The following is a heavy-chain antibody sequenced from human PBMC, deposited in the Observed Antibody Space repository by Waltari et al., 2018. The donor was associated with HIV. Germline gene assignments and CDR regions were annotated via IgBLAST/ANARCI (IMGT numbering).Heavy chain of an antibody. V-gene: IGHV3-23*01. J-gene: IGHJ6*02. CDR1: GVTFSSYA. CDR2: ISGRGDIT. Sequence: EVQLLESGGGLVQSGGSLRLSCAASGVTFSSYAMSWVRQAPGKGLEWVSGISGRGDITYCADSVKGRFAISRDNSKNTLWLQMNSLRAEDTAVYYCAKVGKDDSSGYRTYGMDVWGQGTTVTVSS. D-gene: IGHD3-22*01. CDR3: AKVGKDDSSGYRTYGMDV.